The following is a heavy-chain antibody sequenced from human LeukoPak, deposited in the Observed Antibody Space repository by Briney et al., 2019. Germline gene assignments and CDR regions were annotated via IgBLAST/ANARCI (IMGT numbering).Heavy chain of an antibody. Sequence: GGSLRLSCAASKFTVSSKYMSWVRQAPGKGLEWVSAISGSGGSTYYADSVKGRFTISRDNSKNTLYLQMNSLRAEDTAVYYCAKRAQWLGYWGQGTLVTVSS. CDR1: KFTVSSKY. V-gene: IGHV3-23*01. CDR2: ISGSGGST. CDR3: AKRAQWLGY. J-gene: IGHJ4*02. D-gene: IGHD6-19*01.